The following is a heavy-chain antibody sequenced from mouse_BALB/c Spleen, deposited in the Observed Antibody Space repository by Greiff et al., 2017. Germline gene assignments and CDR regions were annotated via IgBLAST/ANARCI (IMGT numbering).Heavy chain of an antibody. Sequence: EVMLVESGPGLVKPSQSLSLTCTVTGYSITSDYAWNWIRQFPGNKLEWMGYISYSGSTSYNPSLKSRISITRDTSKNQFFLQLNSVTTEDTATYYCARSTMITAYAMDYWGQGTSVTVSS. CDR1: GYSITSDYA. CDR2: ISYSGST. D-gene: IGHD2-4*01. J-gene: IGHJ4*01. CDR3: ARSTMITAYAMDY. V-gene: IGHV3-2*02.